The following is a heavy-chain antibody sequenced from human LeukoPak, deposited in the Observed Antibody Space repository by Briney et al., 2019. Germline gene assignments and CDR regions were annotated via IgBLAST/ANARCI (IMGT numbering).Heavy chain of an antibody. D-gene: IGHD3-22*01. V-gene: IGHV4-59*01. CDR3: ARDRGTMILHDAFDI. CDR1: GGSISSYY. CDR2: IYYSGST. Sequence: SETLSLTCTVSGGSISSYYWSWIRQPPGKGLEWIGYIYYSGSTNYNPSLKSRVTISVDTSKNQFSLKLSSVTAADTAVYYCARDRGTMILHDAFDIWGQGTMVTVSS. J-gene: IGHJ3*02.